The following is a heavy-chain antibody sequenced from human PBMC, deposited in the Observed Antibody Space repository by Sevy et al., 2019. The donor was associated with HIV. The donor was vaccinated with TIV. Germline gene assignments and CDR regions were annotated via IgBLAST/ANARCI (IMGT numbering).Heavy chain of an antibody. CDR2: ISDSGSST. J-gene: IGHJ6*02. V-gene: IGHV3-23*01. D-gene: IGHD3-10*01. CDR3: ANLFYYGSGSYYIPPSNAMDV. CDR1: GFTLSNYA. Sequence: GGSLRLSCAASGFTLSNYAMAWVRQAPGKGLEWVSSISDSGSSTDYADSVRGRFTISRDNSKNSLYLQMRSLRGDDTAVYYCANLFYYGSGSYYIPPSNAMDVWGPGTVVTVSS.